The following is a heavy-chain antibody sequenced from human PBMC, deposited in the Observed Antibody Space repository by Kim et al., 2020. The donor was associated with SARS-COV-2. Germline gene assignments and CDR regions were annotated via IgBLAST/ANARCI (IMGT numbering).Heavy chain of an antibody. CDR3: ARSGGDGSGSYYTGYWFDP. Sequence: KIRVTISVDTSKTQFSLKLSSVTAADTAVYYCARSGGDGSGSYYTGYWFDPWGQGTLVTVSS. V-gene: IGHV4-39*07. J-gene: IGHJ5*02. D-gene: IGHD3-10*01.